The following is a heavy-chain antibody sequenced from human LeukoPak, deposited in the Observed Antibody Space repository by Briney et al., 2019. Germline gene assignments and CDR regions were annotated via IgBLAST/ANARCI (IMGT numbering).Heavy chain of an antibody. CDR2: IKSKTDGGTT. Sequence: PGGSLRLSCAASGFTFSNAWMSWVRQAPGKGLDWVGRIKSKTDGGTTDYAAPAKGRFTISRDDSKNTLYLQMNSLKTEDTAVYYCTTDPIVVVPAAIHPGYWGQGTLVTVSS. CDR1: GFTFSNAW. V-gene: IGHV3-15*01. CDR3: TTDPIVVVPAAIHPGY. J-gene: IGHJ4*02. D-gene: IGHD2-2*02.